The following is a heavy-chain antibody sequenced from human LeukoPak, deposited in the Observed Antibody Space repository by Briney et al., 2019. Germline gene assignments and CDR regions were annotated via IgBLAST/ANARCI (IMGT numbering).Heavy chain of an antibody. CDR3: ARGAPGPRRYYYGMDV. CDR1: GFTFSSYS. V-gene: IGHV3-13*01. J-gene: IGHJ6*02. CDR2: IGTAGDT. Sequence: GGSLRLSCAASGFTFSSYSMNWVRQATGKGLEWVSAIGTAGDTYYPGSVKGRFTISRENAKNSLYLQMNSLRAGDTAVYYCARGAPGPRRYYYGMDVWGQGTTVTVSS.